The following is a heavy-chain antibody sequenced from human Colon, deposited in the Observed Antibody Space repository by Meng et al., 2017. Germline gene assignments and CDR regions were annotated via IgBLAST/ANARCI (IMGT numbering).Heavy chain of an antibody. V-gene: IGHV4-31*02. CDR2: IYYSGST. J-gene: IGHJ4*02. D-gene: IGHD3-10*01. Sequence: SCTFSGGSISSGGYYWSWIRQHPGKGLEWIGYIYYSGSTYYNPSLRSRLTMSVDTSKNQFSLKLSSVTAADTAVYYCAGGSASGFGALFQYCFDFWGQGSLVTVSS. CDR3: AGGSASGFGALFQYCFDF. CDR1: GGSISSGGYY.